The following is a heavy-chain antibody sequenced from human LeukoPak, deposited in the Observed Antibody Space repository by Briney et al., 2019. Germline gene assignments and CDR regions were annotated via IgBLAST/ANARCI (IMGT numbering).Heavy chain of an antibody. CDR3: ARDCRDGLLCY. J-gene: IGHJ4*02. CDR1: GGSISSGGYY. D-gene: IGHD3/OR15-3a*01. V-gene: IGHV4-31*03. Sequence: SETLSLTCTVSGGSISSGGYYWSWIRQHPGKGLEWIGYIYYSGSTYYNPSLKSRVTISVDTSKNQFSLKLSSVTAADTAVYYCARDCRDGLLCYWGQGTLVTASS. CDR2: IYYSGST.